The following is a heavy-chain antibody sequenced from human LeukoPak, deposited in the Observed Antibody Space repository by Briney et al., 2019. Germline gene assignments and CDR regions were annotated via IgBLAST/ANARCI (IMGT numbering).Heavy chain of an antibody. Sequence: AGSLRLSCAASGFTFTSDWMIWVRQAPGKGLEWVANIKQDEGEKYYVDSVKGRFTVSRDNAKNPLYLQMTSLRAEDTAVYYCVRYYTRHSWYFDLWGRGTRVTVSS. V-gene: IGHV3-7*01. CDR2: IKQDEGEK. CDR3: VRYYTRHSWYFDL. CDR1: GFTFTSDW. D-gene: IGHD3-10*01. J-gene: IGHJ2*01.